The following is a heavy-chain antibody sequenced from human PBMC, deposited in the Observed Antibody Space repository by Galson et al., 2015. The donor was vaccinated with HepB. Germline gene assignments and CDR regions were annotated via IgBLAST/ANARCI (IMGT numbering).Heavy chain of an antibody. D-gene: IGHD3-10*01. J-gene: IGHJ6*02. V-gene: IGHV3-21*01. CDR3: AGGLAYYYGSGSYYYYGMDV. Sequence: LRLSYAASGFTFSSYSMNWVRQAPGKGLEWVSSISSSSSYIYYADSVKGRFTISRDNAKNSLYLQMNSLRAEDTAVYYCAGGLAYYYGSGSYYYYGMDVWGQGTTVTVSS. CDR2: ISSSSSYI. CDR1: GFTFSSYS.